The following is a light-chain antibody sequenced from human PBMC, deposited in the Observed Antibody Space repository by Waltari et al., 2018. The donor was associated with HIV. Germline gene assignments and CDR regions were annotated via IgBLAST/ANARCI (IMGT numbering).Light chain of an antibody. CDR3: ATWDDNLSGWV. CDR1: NSNIGTNS. J-gene: IGLJ3*02. Sequence: QSVLTPPPSASATPGQRVTISCSGTNSNIGTNSVYWYQHLPGTAPKVLIYRNNYRPSEVPDRFSGSKSGTSASLSISVLRSEDEADYYCATWDDNLSGWVFGGGTKLTVL. CDR2: RNN. V-gene: IGLV1-47*01.